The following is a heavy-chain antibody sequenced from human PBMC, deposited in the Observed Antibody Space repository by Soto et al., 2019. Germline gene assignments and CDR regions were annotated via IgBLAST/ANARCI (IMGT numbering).Heavy chain of an antibody. CDR3: ARAVGNYVDY. CDR1: GFTFSSYE. V-gene: IGHV3-48*03. Sequence: PGGSLRLSCAASGFTFSSYEMNWVRQAPGKGLEWVSYISSSGSTIYYADSVKGRFTISRDNAKNSLYLQMNSLRAEDTAVYYCARAVGNYVDYWGQGTLVTVSS. J-gene: IGHJ4*02. D-gene: IGHD1-26*01. CDR2: ISSSGSTI.